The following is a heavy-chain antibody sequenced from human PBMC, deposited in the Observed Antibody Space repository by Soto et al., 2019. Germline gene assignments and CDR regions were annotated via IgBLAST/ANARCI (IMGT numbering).Heavy chain of an antibody. D-gene: IGHD1-26*01. CDR3: ARDSGSYTPGY. Sequence: SETLSLTCTVSGYSISSGYYWGWIRQPPGKGLEWIGSIYHSGSTYYNPSLKSRVTISVDTSKNQFSLKLSSVTAADTAVYYCARDSGSYTPGYWGQGTLVTVSS. J-gene: IGHJ4*02. CDR2: IYHSGST. V-gene: IGHV4-38-2*02. CDR1: GYSISSGYY.